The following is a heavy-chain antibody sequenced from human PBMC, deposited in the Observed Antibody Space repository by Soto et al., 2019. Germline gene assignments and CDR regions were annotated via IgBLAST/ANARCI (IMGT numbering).Heavy chain of an antibody. CDR2: IYYSGIT. D-gene: IGHD3-10*01. CDR3: ARGLILWFGELSRRGGYYYYMDV. V-gene: IGHV4-59*12. Sequence: SETLSLTCTVSGDSISSTYWSWIRQPPGKGLEWIGYIYYSGITNYNPALKSRVTISADTSKNQLSLTLSSVTAADTAVYYCARGLILWFGELSRRGGYYYYMDVWGKGTTVTFSS. CDR1: GDSISSTY. J-gene: IGHJ6*03.